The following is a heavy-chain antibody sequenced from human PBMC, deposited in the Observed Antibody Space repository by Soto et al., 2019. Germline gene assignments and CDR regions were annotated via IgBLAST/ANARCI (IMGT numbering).Heavy chain of an antibody. Sequence: GGSLRLSCAASGFTFSSYAMSWVRQAPGKGLEWVSAISGSGGSTYYADSVKGRFTISRDNSKNTLYLHMNSLRAEDTAVYYCAKGTAASRGGNWFDPWGQGTLVTVSS. CDR2: ISGSGGST. D-gene: IGHD2-15*01. CDR1: GFTFSSYA. J-gene: IGHJ5*02. CDR3: AKGTAASRGGNWFDP. V-gene: IGHV3-23*01.